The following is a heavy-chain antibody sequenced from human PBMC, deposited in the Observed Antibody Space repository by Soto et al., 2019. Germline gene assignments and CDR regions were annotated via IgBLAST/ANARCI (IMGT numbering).Heavy chain of an antibody. CDR1: GGSVSSGTYY. Sequence: ASETLSLTCTVSGGSVSSGTYYWSWIRQPPGKGLEWIGCIYYSGSTNYNPSLKSRVTISVDTSKNQFSLKLSSVTAADTAVYYCARGQGSWFDPWGQGTLVTVSS. V-gene: IGHV4-61*01. CDR3: ARGQGSWFDP. J-gene: IGHJ5*02. CDR2: IYYSGST.